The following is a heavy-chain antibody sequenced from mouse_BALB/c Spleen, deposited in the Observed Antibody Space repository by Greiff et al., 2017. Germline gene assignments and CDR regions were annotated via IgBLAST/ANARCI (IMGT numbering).Heavy chain of an antibody. J-gene: IGHJ4*01. CDR1: GFTFSDYG. D-gene: IGHD2-14*01. Sequence: EVKLQESGGGLVQPGGSRKLSCAASGFTFSDYGMAWVRQAPGKGPEWVAFISNLAYSIYYADTVTGRFTISRENAKNTLYLEMSSLKSEDTAMYYCARHRYDGVDYWGQGTSVTVSS. CDR2: ISNLAYSI. CDR3: ARHRYDGVDY. V-gene: IGHV5-15*02.